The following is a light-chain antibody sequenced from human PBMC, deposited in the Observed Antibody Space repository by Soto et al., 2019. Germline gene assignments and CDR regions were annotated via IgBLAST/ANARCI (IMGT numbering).Light chain of an antibody. CDR2: TAS. Sequence: EIVLTQSPGTLSLSPGERATLSCRASQSVSRSYLAWYQQKPGQAPRLLIYTASSRATGIPDRVSGSGSGTDFTLTISRLEPEDFAVYYCQQYDRSWTFGQGTKVEIK. J-gene: IGKJ1*01. CDR3: QQYDRSWT. CDR1: QSVSRSY. V-gene: IGKV3-20*01.